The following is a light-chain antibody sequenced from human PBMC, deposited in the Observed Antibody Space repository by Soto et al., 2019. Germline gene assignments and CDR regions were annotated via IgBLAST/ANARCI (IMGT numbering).Light chain of an antibody. J-gene: IGKJ2*01. CDR1: QSVSSSY. V-gene: IGKV3-20*01. CDR3: QQYGSSPPYT. Sequence: EIVLTQSPGTLSLSPGERAILSCRASQSVSSSYLAWYQQKPGHAPRLLIYGASSRATGIPDRFSGSGSGTDFTLTISRLEPEDFAVYYCQQYGSSPPYTFGQGTKLEIK. CDR2: GAS.